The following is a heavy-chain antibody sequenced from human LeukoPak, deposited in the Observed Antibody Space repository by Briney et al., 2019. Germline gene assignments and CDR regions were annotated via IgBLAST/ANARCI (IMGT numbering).Heavy chain of an antibody. CDR2: IDPSDSYT. CDR3: ASRYCSSTSCYVFAFDI. D-gene: IGHD2-2*01. J-gene: IGHJ3*02. V-gene: IGHV5-10-1*01. Sequence: GESLRISCKGSGYSLTSYWISWVRQMPGKGLEWMGRIDPSDSYTNYSPSFQGHVTISADKSISTAYLQWSSLKASDTAMYYCASRYCSSTSCYVFAFDIWGQGTMVTVSS. CDR1: GYSLTSYW.